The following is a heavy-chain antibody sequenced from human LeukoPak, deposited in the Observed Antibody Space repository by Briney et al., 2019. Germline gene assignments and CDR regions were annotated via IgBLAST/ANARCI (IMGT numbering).Heavy chain of an antibody. V-gene: IGHV3-53*01. J-gene: IGHJ5*02. CDR1: GFTVSSNY. D-gene: IGHD5-12*01. Sequence: GGSLRLSCAASGFTVSSNYMSWVRQAPGKGLEWVSVIYSGGSTYYADSVKGRFTISGDNSKNTLYLQMNSLRAEDTAVYYCARDRHGGDRYRVDPWGQGTLVTVSS. CDR3: ARDRHGGDRYRVDP. CDR2: IYSGGST.